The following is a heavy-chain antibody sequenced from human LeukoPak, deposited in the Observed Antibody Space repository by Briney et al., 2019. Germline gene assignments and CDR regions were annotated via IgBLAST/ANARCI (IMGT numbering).Heavy chain of an antibody. Sequence: GGSLRLSCAASGFTFSSYAMHWVRQAPGKGLEYVSAISSNGGSTYYANSVKGRFTISRDNSKNTLYLQMGSLRAEDMAVYYCARDLIARDYGFPDAFDIWGQGTMVTVSS. CDR3: ARDLIARDYGFPDAFDI. D-gene: IGHD4-17*01. V-gene: IGHV3-64*01. J-gene: IGHJ3*02. CDR2: ISSNGGST. CDR1: GFTFSSYA.